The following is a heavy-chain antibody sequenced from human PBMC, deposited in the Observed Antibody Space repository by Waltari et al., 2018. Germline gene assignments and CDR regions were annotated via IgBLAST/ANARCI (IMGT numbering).Heavy chain of an antibody. Sequence: QVHLQQWGAGPLKPSETLSLSCAVDVGSFSGNYWTWIRQSPGKGLEWIGEMNHSGRTTYSPSLKSRVTISMDTSNNHLSLKLSSVTAADTAVYYCARGDFGSRFPLYWGQGSLVTVSS. CDR2: MNHSGRT. D-gene: IGHD3-3*01. V-gene: IGHV4-34*01. CDR1: VGSFSGNY. J-gene: IGHJ1*01. CDR3: ARGDFGSRFPLY.